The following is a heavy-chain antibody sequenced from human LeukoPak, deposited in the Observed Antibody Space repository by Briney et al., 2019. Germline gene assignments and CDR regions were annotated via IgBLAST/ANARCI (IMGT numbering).Heavy chain of an antibody. CDR3: AREPNDRNYFDY. CDR1: GGSIRSYY. CDR2: NYYSWST. V-gene: IGHV4-59*01. Sequence: SETLSLTCTVSGGSIRSYYWSCIPAPPGRGLERIGYNYYSWSTNYNPSLKSRVTISVDTSKNRFSLKLSSVTAADTAVYYCAREPNDRNYFDYWGQGTLVTVSS. J-gene: IGHJ4*02.